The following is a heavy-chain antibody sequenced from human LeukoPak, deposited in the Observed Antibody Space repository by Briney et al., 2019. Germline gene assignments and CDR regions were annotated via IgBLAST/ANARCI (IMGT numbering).Heavy chain of an antibody. V-gene: IGHV4-38-2*01. CDR2: IYHSGST. CDR1: GYSISSGYY. J-gene: IGHJ5*02. Sequence: SETLSLTCAVSGYSISSGYYWGWIRPPPGKGLEWIGSIYHSGSTYYNPSLKSRVTISVDTSKNQFSLKLSSVTAAGTAVYYCAIGGYCSSTSCYEGFDPWGQGTLVTVSS. D-gene: IGHD2-2*01. CDR3: AIGGYCSSTSCYEGFDP.